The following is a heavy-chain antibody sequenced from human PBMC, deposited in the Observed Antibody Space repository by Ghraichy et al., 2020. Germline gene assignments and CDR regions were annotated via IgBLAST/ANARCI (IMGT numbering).Heavy chain of an antibody. J-gene: IGHJ4*02. D-gene: IGHD1-26*01. Sequence: GGSLRLSCAVSGFIFSNYWMHWVRQVPGKGLVWVSCINGDGSTRHYADSVKGRFTVSRDNAKNTLVLQMNSLRDEDTAVYYCIRYNSGHERGDYDFWGQGTLVTVSS. CDR3: IRYNSGHERGDYDF. V-gene: IGHV3-74*01. CDR1: GFIFSNYW. CDR2: INGDGSTR.